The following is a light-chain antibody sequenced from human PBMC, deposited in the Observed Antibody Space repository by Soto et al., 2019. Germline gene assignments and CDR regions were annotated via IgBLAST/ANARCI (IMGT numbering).Light chain of an antibody. CDR3: QHYGGSVI. J-gene: IGKJ3*01. CDR1: QSINSTS. CDR2: NTS. Sequence: YFSLGDVATVTCRVSQSINSTSLVWYQRKFGQAPRLLIYNTSSRATGIPDRFSGRGSGTYFTLSISRQEPEDFVVYYCQHYGGSVIFGPGTKVDIK. V-gene: IGKV3-20*01.